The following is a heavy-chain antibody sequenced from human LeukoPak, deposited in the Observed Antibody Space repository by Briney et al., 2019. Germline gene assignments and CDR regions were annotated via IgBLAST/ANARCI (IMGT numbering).Heavy chain of an antibody. V-gene: IGHV4-4*02. CDR3: ARGRAVAGTDQYYGMDV. CDR1: GGSISSTDW. J-gene: IGHJ6*02. CDR2: IYHGGSA. Sequence: SETLSLTCAVSGGSISSTDWWSWVRQPPEKGLEWIGEIYHGGSAIYNPSLKSRVTISLDKSRDQFSLKLISVTAADTAVYYCARGRAVAGTDQYYGMDVWGQGTTVTASS. D-gene: IGHD6-19*01.